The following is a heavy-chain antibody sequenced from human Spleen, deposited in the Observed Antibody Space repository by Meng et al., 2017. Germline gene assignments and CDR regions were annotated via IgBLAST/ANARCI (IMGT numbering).Heavy chain of an antibody. V-gene: IGHV3-23*01. CDR2: ISGSATSA. CDR3: TKRRGSTYGSFDS. CDR1: GFTFSRDG. D-gene: IGHD5-18*01. Sequence: GESLKISCVASGFTFSRDGMSWVRQGPGKGLEWVSAISGSATSAYYAESVKGRFTISRDNSKNTLSLQMNSLRAEDTAVYYCTKRRGSTYGSFDSWGQGTLVTVSS. J-gene: IGHJ4*02.